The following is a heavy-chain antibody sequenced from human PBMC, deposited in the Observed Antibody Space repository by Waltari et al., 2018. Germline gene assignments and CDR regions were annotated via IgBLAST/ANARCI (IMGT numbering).Heavy chain of an antibody. CDR2: IYRSGRT. J-gene: IGHJ4*02. D-gene: IGHD2-15*01. V-gene: IGHV4-4*02. CDR1: GASLSSNYW. Sequence: QLQLQESGPGLVKPSGTLSLTCVVSGASLSSNYWWSGVRQPPEKGLEWIGQIYRSGRTNYNPSLESRVTISMDTSNNQFSLKLTSTTAADTAIYYCARDRGRGLYLDSWGQGTLVTVSP. CDR3: ARDRGRGLYLDS.